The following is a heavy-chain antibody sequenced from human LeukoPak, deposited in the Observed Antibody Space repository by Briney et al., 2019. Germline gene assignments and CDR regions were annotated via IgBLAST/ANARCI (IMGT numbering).Heavy chain of an antibody. CDR1: GFTFDDYA. Sequence: PGRSLRLSCAASGFTFDDYAMHWVRQAPGKGLEWVSGISWNSGSIGYADSVKGRFTISRDNAKNSLYLQMNSLRAEDTALYYCAKGPSDVLLWFGELLGPYYFDFWGQGTLVTVSS. D-gene: IGHD3-10*01. J-gene: IGHJ4*02. CDR3: AKGPSDVLLWFGELLGPYYFDF. CDR2: ISWNSGSI. V-gene: IGHV3-9*01.